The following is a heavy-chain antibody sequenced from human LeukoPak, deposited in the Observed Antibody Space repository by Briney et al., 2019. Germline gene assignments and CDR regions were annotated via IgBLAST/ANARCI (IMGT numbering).Heavy chain of an antibody. D-gene: IGHD3-10*01. Sequence: GGSLRLSCAASGLTFSNYGMNWVRQAPGKGLEWVAVISYDGSKKYYADSVKGRFTISRDNAKNSLSLQMNSLRAEDTALYYCARVEARYPSGSYPYWGQGTLVAVSS. CDR2: ISYDGSKK. J-gene: IGHJ4*02. CDR1: GLTFSNYG. CDR3: ARVEARYPSGSYPY. V-gene: IGHV3-30*03.